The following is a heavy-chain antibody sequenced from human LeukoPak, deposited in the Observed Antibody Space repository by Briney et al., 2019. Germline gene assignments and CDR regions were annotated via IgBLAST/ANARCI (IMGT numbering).Heavy chain of an antibody. V-gene: IGHV1-69*13. CDR1: GGAFISYA. J-gene: IGHJ2*01. D-gene: IGHD5-18*01. Sequence: SVKVSCKASGGAFISYAISWVRQAPGQGLEWMGGIIPIFGTANYAQKFQGRVTITADESTSTAYMELSSLRSEDTAVYYCARDRYSYGFSYGNWYFDLWGRGTLVTVSS. CDR3: ARDRYSYGFSYGNWYFDL. CDR2: IIPIFGTA.